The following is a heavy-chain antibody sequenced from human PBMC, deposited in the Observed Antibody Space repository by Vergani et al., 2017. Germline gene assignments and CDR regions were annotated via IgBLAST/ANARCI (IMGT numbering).Heavy chain of an antibody. CDR1: GFTFSSYS. J-gene: IGHJ4*02. V-gene: IGHV3-21*01. CDR3: ARQVRYYYDSSGYYVLGY. D-gene: IGHD3-22*01. CDR2: ISSSSSYI. Sequence: EVQLVESGGGLVKPGGSLRLSCAASGFTFSSYSMNWVRQAPGKGLEWVSSISSSSSYIYYADSVKGRFTISRDNAKNSLYLQMNSLRAEDTAVYYCARQVRYYYDSSGYYVLGYWGQGTLVTVSS.